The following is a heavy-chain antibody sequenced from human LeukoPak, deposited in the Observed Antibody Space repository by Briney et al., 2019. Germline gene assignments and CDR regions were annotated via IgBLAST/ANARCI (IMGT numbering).Heavy chain of an antibody. D-gene: IGHD1-26*01. CDR1: GFTFSDYY. J-gene: IGHJ4*02. CDR3: ARDARGGIVTPEY. Sequence: GGSLRLSSAASGFTFSDYYMSWIRQAPGKGLEWLSYISRSSDYTEYADYVKGRFTISRDNARNSLYLQMNSLRPDDTAVYYCARDARGGIVTPEYWGQGTLVTVSS. V-gene: IGHV3-11*05. CDR2: ISRSSDYT.